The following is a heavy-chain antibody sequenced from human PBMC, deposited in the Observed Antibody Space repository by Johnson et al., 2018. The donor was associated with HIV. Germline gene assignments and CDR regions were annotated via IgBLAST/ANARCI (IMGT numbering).Heavy chain of an antibody. CDR1: GFTFDDYA. J-gene: IGHJ3*02. V-gene: IGHV3-9*01. CDR2: ISWNSGSI. CDR3: TTAPQAARLFNDAFDI. D-gene: IGHD6-6*01. Sequence: LVESGGSVIRPGGSLRLSCAGSGFTFDDYAMHWVRQAPGTGLEWVSGISWNSGSIGYADSVKGRFTISRDNSKNTLYLQMNSLKTEDTAVYYCTTAPQAARLFNDAFDIWGQGTMVTVSS.